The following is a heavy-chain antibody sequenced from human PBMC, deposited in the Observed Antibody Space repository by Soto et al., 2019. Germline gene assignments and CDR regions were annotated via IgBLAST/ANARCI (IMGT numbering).Heavy chain of an antibody. CDR2: IYPGDSNT. J-gene: IGHJ4*02. V-gene: IGHV5-51*01. D-gene: IGHD2-2*02. Sequence: EVQLVQSGAEVKKPGESLKISCTGSGYSFTNYWIGWVRQMPGKGLEWMGIIYPGDSNTRYSPPFQGQVTISADKSISTAYLQWSSLKASDTAMYFCARQGYCSNTACYTVDYWGQGTLVTVSS. CDR3: ARQGYCSNTACYTVDY. CDR1: GYSFTNYW.